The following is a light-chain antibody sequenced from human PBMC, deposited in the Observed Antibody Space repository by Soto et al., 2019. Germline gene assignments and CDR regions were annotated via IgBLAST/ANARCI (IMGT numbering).Light chain of an antibody. CDR3: QQYNSYSRGT. Sequence: DIQMTQSPSTLSASVGDRVTITCRASQSISSWLAWYQQKPGKAPKLLIYTSTTLDSGVPSRFSGSGSGTEFTLTISSLQPDDFATYYCQQYNSYSRGTFGQGTKVEIK. CDR2: TST. V-gene: IGKV1-5*03. J-gene: IGKJ1*01. CDR1: QSISSW.